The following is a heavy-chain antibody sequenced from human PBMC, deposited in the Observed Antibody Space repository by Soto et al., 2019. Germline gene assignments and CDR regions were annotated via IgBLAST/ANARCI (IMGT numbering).Heavy chain of an antibody. J-gene: IGHJ4*02. CDR1: GLTFTNHG. D-gene: IGHD1-20*01. Sequence: QVQLVESGGGVVQPGRSLRLSCAASGLTFTNHGMHWVRQAPGKGLEWVAHISYDGTTEHYADSVKGRFTISRDNPNNTVHLQLTPLRPADTAVYYCADDRLYNGNDPLDFWGQGTLVTVSS. V-gene: IGHV3-30*18. CDR3: ADDRLYNGNDPLDF. CDR2: ISYDGTTE.